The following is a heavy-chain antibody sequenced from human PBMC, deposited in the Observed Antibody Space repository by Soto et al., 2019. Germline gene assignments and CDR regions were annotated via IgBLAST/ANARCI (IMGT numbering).Heavy chain of an antibody. CDR2: IDYNWVT. Sequence: SETLSPPCSLSGASISSRDYYWGWIRQTPGMGLGWIGNIDYNWVTYYTPSLKSRVTVSKDTSKNQFALKVDSVTAADTAIYYCGSVMIGTSRYTDSDYWGQGTQVTVSS. D-gene: IGHD2-2*01. CDR1: GASISSRDYY. J-gene: IGHJ4*02. V-gene: IGHV4-39*01. CDR3: GSVMIGTSRYTDSDY.